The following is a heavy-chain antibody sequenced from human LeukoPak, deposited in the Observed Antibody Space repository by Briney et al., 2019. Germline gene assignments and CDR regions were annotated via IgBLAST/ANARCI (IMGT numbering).Heavy chain of an antibody. Sequence: GGSLRLSCVASGFPFSSYWMTWVRQAPGKGLEWVANIKQDGSKKSYVDSVKGRFTISRDNSKNTLYLQMNSLRAEDTAVYYCAKSHINYYDSSGCFDYWGQGTLVTVSS. CDR1: GFPFSSYW. CDR2: IKQDGSKK. J-gene: IGHJ4*02. V-gene: IGHV3-7*03. CDR3: AKSHINYYDSSGCFDY. D-gene: IGHD3-22*01.